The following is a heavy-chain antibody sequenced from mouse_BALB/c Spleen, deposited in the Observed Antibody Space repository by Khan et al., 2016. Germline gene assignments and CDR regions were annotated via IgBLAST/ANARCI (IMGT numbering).Heavy chain of an antibody. CDR3: ARYRYYYGSSRYFDV. J-gene: IGHJ1*01. Sequence: QIQLVQSGPELKKPGKTVKISCKAPGYTFTNYGMNWVKQAPGKGLKWMGWINTYSGESTYADDFKGRFAFSLETSANTAYLQINNLKNEDTATXFCARYRYYYGSSRYFDVWGAGTTVTVSS. CDR2: INTYSGES. D-gene: IGHD1-1*01. V-gene: IGHV9-3-1*01. CDR1: GYTFTNYG.